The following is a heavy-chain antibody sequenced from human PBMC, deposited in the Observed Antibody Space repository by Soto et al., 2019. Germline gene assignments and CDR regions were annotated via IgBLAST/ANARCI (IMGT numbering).Heavy chain of an antibody. CDR2: IVVGSGNT. CDR1: GFTFTSSA. J-gene: IGHJ4*02. V-gene: IGHV1-58*01. D-gene: IGHD3-22*01. CDR3: AAARYYDSSGCRY. Sequence: QMQLVQSGPEVKKPGTSVKVSCKASGFTFTSSAVQWVRQARGQRLEWIGWIVVGSGNTNYAQKFQERVTITRDMSTSTAYMELSSLGSEDTAVYYCAAARYYDSSGCRYWGQGTLVTASS.